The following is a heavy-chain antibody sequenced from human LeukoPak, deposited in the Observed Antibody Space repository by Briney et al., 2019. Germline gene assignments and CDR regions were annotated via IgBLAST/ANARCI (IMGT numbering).Heavy chain of an antibody. Sequence: PGGSLRLSCAACGFTFDDYGMSWVRQAPGKGLEWVSGLNWNGGSTGYADSVKGRFTISRDNAKNSLYLQMNSLRAEDTALYYCARVLTWGSGYLFDYWGQGTLVTVSS. CDR3: ARVLTWGSGYLFDY. V-gene: IGHV3-20*04. D-gene: IGHD3-22*01. CDR1: GFTFDDYG. CDR2: LNWNGGST. J-gene: IGHJ4*02.